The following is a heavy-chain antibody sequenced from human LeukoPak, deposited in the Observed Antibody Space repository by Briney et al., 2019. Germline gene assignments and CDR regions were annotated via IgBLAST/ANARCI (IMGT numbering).Heavy chain of an antibody. CDR3: ARDNQQWLAFDY. Sequence: PSQTLSLTCTVSGGSISSGGYYWSWIRQHPGKGLEWIGYIYYSGSTYYNPSLKSRVTISVDTSKNQFSLKLSSVTAADTAVYYCARDNQQWLAFDYWGQGTLVTVPS. V-gene: IGHV4-31*03. J-gene: IGHJ4*02. CDR2: IYYSGST. D-gene: IGHD6-19*01. CDR1: GGSISSGGYY.